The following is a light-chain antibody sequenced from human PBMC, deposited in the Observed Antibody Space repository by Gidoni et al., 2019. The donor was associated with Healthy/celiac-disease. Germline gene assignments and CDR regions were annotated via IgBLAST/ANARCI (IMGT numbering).Light chain of an antibody. V-gene: IGKV2-28*01. CDR3: MQALQTPFT. CDR1: PSLLHSNGYNY. CDR2: LGS. J-gene: IGKJ3*01. Sequence: DIVMTQSTLSLPVTPGEPASISCRSSPSLLHSNGYNYLDWYLQNPGHSPQLLIYLGSNRASGVPDRFSGSGSGTDFTLKISRVEAEDVGVYYCMQALQTPFTFGPGTKVEIK.